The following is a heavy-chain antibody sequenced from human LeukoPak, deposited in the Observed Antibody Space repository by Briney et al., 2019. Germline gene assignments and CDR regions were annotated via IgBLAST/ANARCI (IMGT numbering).Heavy chain of an antibody. CDR1: GCTFSSYA. D-gene: IGHD2-21*02. CDR2: IRSKAYGGTT. V-gene: IGHV3-49*04. CDR3: TSHIVVVTATFDY. Sequence: TGGSLRLSCAASGCTFSSYAMHWVRQAPGKGLEWVGFIRSKAYGGTTEYAASVKGRFTISRDDSKSIAYLQMNSLKTEDTAVYYCTSHIVVVTATFDYWGQGTLVTVSS. J-gene: IGHJ4*02.